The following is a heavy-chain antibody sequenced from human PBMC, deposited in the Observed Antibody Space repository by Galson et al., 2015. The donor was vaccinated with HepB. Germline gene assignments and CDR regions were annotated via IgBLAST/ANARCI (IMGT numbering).Heavy chain of an antibody. D-gene: IGHD1-26*01. V-gene: IGHV3-21*01. CDR3: ARVPGMVGASTPIDY. J-gene: IGHJ4*02. CDR2: ISSSSTYI. Sequence: SLRLSCAASGFTFSTYSLNWVRQAPGQGLEWVSSISSSSTYIYYADSVRGRFTISRDNAKNSVSLHMNSLRAEDTAVYYCARVPGMVGASTPIDYWGQGTLVTVSS. CDR1: GFTFSTYS.